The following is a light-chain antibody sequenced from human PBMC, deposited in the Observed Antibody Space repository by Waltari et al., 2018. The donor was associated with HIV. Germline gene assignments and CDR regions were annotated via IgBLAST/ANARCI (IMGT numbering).Light chain of an antibody. CDR2: NTN. CDR3: QSSDSTLSGSV. V-gene: IGLV1-40*01. J-gene: IGLJ2*01. Sequence: QSVLTQPPSVSGAPGQRVTLSCTGNSSNIGTHDVHWYQQAPGTAPQLLIYNTNTRPSGVPERFAGSKSGTSASLAITGLQAEDEADYYCQSSDSTLSGSVFGGGTKLTVL. CDR1: SSNIGTHD.